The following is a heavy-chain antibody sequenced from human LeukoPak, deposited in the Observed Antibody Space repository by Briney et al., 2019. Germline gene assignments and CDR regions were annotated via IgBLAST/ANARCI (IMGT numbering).Heavy chain of an antibody. CDR2: IYSGGST. J-gene: IGHJ4*02. V-gene: IGHV3-53*01. CDR1: GFTVSSNY. D-gene: IGHD6-19*01. Sequence: PGGSLRLSCAASGFTVSSNYMSWVRQAPGKGLEWVSVIYSGGSTYYADSVKGRFTISRDNSKNTLYLQMNSLRAEDTAVYYCAKGQYTSGRNFFDYWGREPWSPSPQ. CDR3: AKGQYTSGRNFFDY.